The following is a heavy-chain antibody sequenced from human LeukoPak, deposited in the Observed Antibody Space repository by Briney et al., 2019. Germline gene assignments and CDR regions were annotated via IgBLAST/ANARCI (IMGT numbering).Heavy chain of an antibody. Sequence: ASVKVSCKATGYTFTTYVISWVRQAPGQGLEWMGWITTYNGATNYAQNLQGRVTMTTDTSTSTAYMELISLRSEDTAVYYCATTLGYCSSPTCYTGLDYWGQGTLVTVSS. D-gene: IGHD2-2*02. J-gene: IGHJ4*02. V-gene: IGHV1-18*01. CDR2: ITTYNGAT. CDR1: GYTFTTYV. CDR3: ATTLGYCSSPTCYTGLDY.